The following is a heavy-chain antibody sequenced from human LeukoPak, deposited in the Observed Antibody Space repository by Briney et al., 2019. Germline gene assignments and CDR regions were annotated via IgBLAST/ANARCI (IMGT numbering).Heavy chain of an antibody. Sequence: GGSLRLSCAASGFTFSTYAMRWVRQAPGKGLEWVSAISGSGGSTYYADSVKGRFTISRDNSKNTLYLQMNSLRAEDTAVYYCAKVSLRLRQWLVPFDYWGQGTLVTVSS. V-gene: IGHV3-23*01. D-gene: IGHD6-19*01. CDR2: ISGSGGST. J-gene: IGHJ4*02. CDR3: AKVSLRLRQWLVPFDY. CDR1: GFTFSTYA.